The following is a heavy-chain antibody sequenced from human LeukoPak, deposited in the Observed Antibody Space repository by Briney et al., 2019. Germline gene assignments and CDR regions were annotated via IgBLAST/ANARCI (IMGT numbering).Heavy chain of an antibody. V-gene: IGHV4-39*01. Sequence: SETLSLTCTVSGGSISSSNYYWGWIRQPPGKGLEWIGSIYYSGSTYYNPSLKSRVTTSVDTSKNQFSLKLSSVTAADTAVYYCARTVTTYHIYYFDYWGQGTLVTVSS. J-gene: IGHJ4*02. CDR3: ARTVTTYHIYYFDY. CDR2: IYYSGST. CDR1: GGSISSSNYY. D-gene: IGHD4-17*01.